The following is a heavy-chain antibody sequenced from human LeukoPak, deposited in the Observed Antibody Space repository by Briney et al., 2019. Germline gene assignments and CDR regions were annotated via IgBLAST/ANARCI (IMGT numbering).Heavy chain of an antibody. J-gene: IGHJ6*03. Sequence: TGGSLRLSCAASGFTFSSYWMSWVRQAPGKGLEWVANIKQDGTEKYYVDSVKGRFTISRDNAKHSLYLQMNSLRAEDTAVYYCARDNRWLWLGYYYMDVWGKGTTVTVSS. CDR2: IKQDGTEK. CDR3: ARDNRWLWLGYYYMDV. V-gene: IGHV3-7*01. D-gene: IGHD5-18*01. CDR1: GFTFSSYW.